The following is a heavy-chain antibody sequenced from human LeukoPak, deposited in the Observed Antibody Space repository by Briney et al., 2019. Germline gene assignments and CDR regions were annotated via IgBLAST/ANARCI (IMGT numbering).Heavy chain of an antibody. CDR1: AFTFSVYW. V-gene: IGHV3-7*05. CDR2: KKEDGSDK. CDR3: VRDGIRDIPGIITIRYDY. Sequence: PGGSLRLSCSASAFTFSVYWMTWVRQAPGKGLEWVATKKEDGSDKYYVDSVRGRFTISRDNAENSLYLQMNSLTAEDTALYYCVRDGIRDIPGIITIRYDYWGQGTMVTVSS. D-gene: IGHD3-10*01. J-gene: IGHJ4*02.